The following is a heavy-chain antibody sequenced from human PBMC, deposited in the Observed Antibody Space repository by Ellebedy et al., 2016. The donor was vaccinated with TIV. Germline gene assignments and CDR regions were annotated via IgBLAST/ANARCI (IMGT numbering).Heavy chain of an antibody. Sequence: PGGSLRLSCAASGLIFSTYWMDWVRQAPGKGLEWVANIKENGSEKYYVDSVTGRFTISRDNAKNALYLQMNSLRAEDTAVYYCARDRGYDNYDYWGQGILVTVSS. CDR2: IKENGSEK. V-gene: IGHV3-7*01. CDR3: ARDRGYDNYDY. CDR1: GLIFSTYW. J-gene: IGHJ4*02. D-gene: IGHD5-12*01.